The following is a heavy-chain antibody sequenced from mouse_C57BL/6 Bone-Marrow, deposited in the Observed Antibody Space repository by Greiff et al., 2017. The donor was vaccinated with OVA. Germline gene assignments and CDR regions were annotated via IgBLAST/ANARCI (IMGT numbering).Heavy chain of an antibody. CDR3: ARDGSSPYYFDY. D-gene: IGHD1-1*01. J-gene: IGHJ2*01. V-gene: IGHV1-78*01. Sequence: QVSMRQADAELVKPGASVKISCNVSVYTFTDHTIHWMKQRPEQGLEWIGYIYPRDVSTKYNEKFKGKATLTADKSSSTAYMQLNSLTSEDSAVYFCARDGSSPYYFDYWGQGTTLTVSS. CDR2: IYPRDVST. CDR1: VYTFTDHT.